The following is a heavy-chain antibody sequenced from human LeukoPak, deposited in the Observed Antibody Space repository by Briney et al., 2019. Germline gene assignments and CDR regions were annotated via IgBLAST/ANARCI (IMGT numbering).Heavy chain of an antibody. V-gene: IGHV4-59*01. CDR2: IYYSGGT. D-gene: IGHD3-9*01. CDR1: GGSISSYY. CDR3: ARETYDILTGTYFDY. Sequence: SETLSLTCTVSGGSISSYYWSWVRQPPGEGLEWVGYIYYSGGTNYNPSLKSPVTITLDTTKNHFSLKLSSLTPAATAASHSARETYDILTGTYFDYWGQGTLVTVSS. J-gene: IGHJ4*02.